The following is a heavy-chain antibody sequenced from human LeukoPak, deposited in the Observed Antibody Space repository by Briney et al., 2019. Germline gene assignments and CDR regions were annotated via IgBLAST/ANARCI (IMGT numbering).Heavy chain of an antibody. CDR2: IKSKTDGGTT. V-gene: IGHV3-15*01. CDR3: TTITMIREHEDY. D-gene: IGHD3-10*01. Sequence: GGSLRLSCAASGFTFSKAWMSWVRQAPGKGLEWVGRIKSKTDGGTTDYAAPVKGRFTISRDDSRNTLSLQMNSLNTEDTAVYYCTTITMIREHEDYWGQGTLVTVSS. CDR1: GFTFSKAW. J-gene: IGHJ4*02.